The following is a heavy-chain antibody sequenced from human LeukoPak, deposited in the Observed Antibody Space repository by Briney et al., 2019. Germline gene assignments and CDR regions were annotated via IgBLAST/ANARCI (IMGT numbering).Heavy chain of an antibody. D-gene: IGHD3-10*01. V-gene: IGHV1-3*01. CDR3: ARGYERGDFDY. CDR1: GYIFITYA. Sequence: GASVKVSCKASGYIFITYATHWVRQDPGQRLEWIGWINAGNGNTKYSQKFQGRVTFTRDTSASTVYMELTSLRSEDTAVYYCARGYERGDFDYWGQGTLVTVSS. J-gene: IGHJ4*02. CDR2: INAGNGNT.